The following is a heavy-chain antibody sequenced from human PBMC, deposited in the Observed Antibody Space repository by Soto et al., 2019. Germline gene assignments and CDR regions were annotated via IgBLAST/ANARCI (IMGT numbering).Heavy chain of an antibody. J-gene: IGHJ6*02. D-gene: IGHD3-10*01. V-gene: IGHV3-9*01. CDR2: ISWNSGSI. CDR1: GFTFDDYA. Sequence: EMQLVESGGGLVQPGRSLRLSCAASGFTFDDYAMHWVRQAPGKGLEWVSGISWNSGSIGYADSVKGRFTISRDNAKNSLYLQMNSLRAEDTALYYCAKEQGITMVRGTSMDVWGQGTTVTVSS. CDR3: AKEQGITMVRGTSMDV.